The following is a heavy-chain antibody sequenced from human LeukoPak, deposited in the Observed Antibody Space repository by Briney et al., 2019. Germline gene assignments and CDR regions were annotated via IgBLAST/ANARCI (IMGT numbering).Heavy chain of an antibody. D-gene: IGHD5-18*01. CDR1: GFTFSNYW. Sequence: GGSLRLSCAASGFTFSNYWMSWVRQAPGKGLEWVANIKQDGSEKHYVDSVKGRFTISTDNAKNSLYLQMNSLRAEDTAVYYCARGYIYGYHYWGQGTLVTVSS. V-gene: IGHV3-7*03. CDR3: ARGYIYGYHY. J-gene: IGHJ4*02. CDR2: IKQDGSEK.